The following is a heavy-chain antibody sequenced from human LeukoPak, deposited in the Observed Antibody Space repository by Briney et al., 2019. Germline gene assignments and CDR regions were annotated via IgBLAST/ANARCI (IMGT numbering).Heavy chain of an antibody. V-gene: IGHV1-18*01. D-gene: IGHD3-10*01. CDR3: ARGLLWFGELLPNDY. Sequence: ASVKVSCKASGYTFTSYGIGWVRQAPGQGLEWMGWISAYNGNTNYAQKLQGRVTMTTDTSTSTAYMGLRSLRSDDTAVYYCARGLLWFGELLPNDYWGQGTLVTVSS. J-gene: IGHJ4*02. CDR2: ISAYNGNT. CDR1: GYTFTSYG.